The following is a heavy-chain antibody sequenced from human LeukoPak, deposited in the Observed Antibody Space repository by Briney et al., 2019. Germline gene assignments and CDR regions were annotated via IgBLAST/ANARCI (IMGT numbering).Heavy chain of an antibody. D-gene: IGHD1-26*01. CDR3: ARNWFSDYFFDY. V-gene: IGHV1-2*02. CDR1: GGTFSSYA. CDR2: INPNSGGT. J-gene: IGHJ4*02. Sequence: GASVKVSCKASGGTFSSYAISWVRQAPGQGLEWMGWINPNSGGTNYAQKFQGRVTMTRDTSISTAYMELSRLRSDDTAVYYCARNWFSDYFFDYWGQGTLVTVSS.